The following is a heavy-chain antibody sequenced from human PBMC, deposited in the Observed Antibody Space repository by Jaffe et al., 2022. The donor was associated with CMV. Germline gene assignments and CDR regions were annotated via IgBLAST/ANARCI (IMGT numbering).Heavy chain of an antibody. Sequence: QVQLQESGPGLVKPSETLSLTCTVSGGSISSYYWSWIRQPPGKGLEWIGYIYYSGSTNYNPSLKSRVTISVDTSKNQFSLKLSSVTAADTAVYYCASGSMITIFGVATSPFDYWGQGTLVTVSS. CDR3: ASGSMITIFGVATSPFDY. CDR1: GGSISSYY. V-gene: IGHV4-59*08. J-gene: IGHJ4*02. CDR2: IYYSGST. D-gene: IGHD3-3*01.